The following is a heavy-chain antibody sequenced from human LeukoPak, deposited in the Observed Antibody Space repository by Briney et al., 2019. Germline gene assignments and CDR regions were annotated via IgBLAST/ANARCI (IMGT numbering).Heavy chain of an antibody. CDR3: ARDHNYAFDN. Sequence: GGSLRLSCTASGFPFIEYSMNWVRQAPGKGLERISYIGIDSGNTKYADSVRGRFTISADKAKNSLHLQMNSLRVEDTAVYYCARDHNYAFDNWGQGTLVSVAS. CDR1: GFPFIEYS. CDR2: IGIDSGNT. D-gene: IGHD1-1*01. J-gene: IGHJ4*02. V-gene: IGHV3-48*01.